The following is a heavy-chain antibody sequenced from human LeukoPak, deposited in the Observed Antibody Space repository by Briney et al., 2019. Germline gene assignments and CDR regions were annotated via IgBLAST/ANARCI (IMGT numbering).Heavy chain of an antibody. D-gene: IGHD4-17*01. CDR1: GFTFSSYA. J-gene: IGHJ6*02. CDR2: ISGSGGST. Sequence: GGSLRLSCAASGFTFSSYAMSWVRQAPGKGLEWVSAISGSGGSTYYADSVKVRFTISRDNSKNTLYLQMNSLRAEDTAVYYCAKCHTGYGDYFDMDVWGQGTTVTVSS. V-gene: IGHV3-23*01. CDR3: AKCHTGYGDYFDMDV.